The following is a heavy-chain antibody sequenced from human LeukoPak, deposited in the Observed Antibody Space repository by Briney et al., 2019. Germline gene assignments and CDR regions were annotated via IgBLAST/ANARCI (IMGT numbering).Heavy chain of an antibody. CDR3: AREGPRGNSQFDY. CDR1: GFTFSSYA. V-gene: IGHV3-23*01. J-gene: IGHJ4*02. CDR2: ISGSGGST. Sequence: GGSLRLSCAASGFTFSSYAMSWVRQAPGKGLEWVSAISGSGGSTYYADSVKGRLTISRDNSKNTLYLQMNSLRAEDTAIYYCAREGPRGNSQFDYWGQGTLVTVSS. D-gene: IGHD2/OR15-2a*01.